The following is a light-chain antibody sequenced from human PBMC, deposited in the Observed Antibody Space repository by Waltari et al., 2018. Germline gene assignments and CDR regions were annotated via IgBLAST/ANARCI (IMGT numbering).Light chain of an antibody. CDR1: QSVTNTY. V-gene: IGKV3-20*01. CDR2: GAS. J-gene: IGKJ3*01. Sequence: EIVLTQSPGTLSLSPGERATLSCRTSQSVTNTYLAWYQQKPGQAPRLLIYGASSSATGIPDRFSGSGSGTDFTLTISRLEPEDFAVYYCQQYGSSPLFTFAPGTKVDIK. CDR3: QQYGSSPLFT.